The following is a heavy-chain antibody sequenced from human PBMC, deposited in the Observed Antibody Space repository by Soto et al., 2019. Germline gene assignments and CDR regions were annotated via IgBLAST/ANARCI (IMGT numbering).Heavy chain of an antibody. CDR3: ARSYYDSTGFAVDP. J-gene: IGHJ5*02. V-gene: IGHV4-59*02. D-gene: IGHD3-22*01. Sequence: SETLSLTCTVSGASVSTGYWSWIRQPPGKGLEWIGFMYFGGSFNYNPSLTSRATISVETSKNQLSMKMTSVTAADMAVYYCARSYYDSTGFAVDPWGQGTLVTVSS. CDR2: MYFGGSF. CDR1: GASVSTGY.